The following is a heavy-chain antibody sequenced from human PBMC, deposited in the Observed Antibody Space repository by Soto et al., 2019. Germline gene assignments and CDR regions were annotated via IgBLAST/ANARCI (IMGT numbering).Heavy chain of an antibody. V-gene: IGHV4-39*01. D-gene: IGHD2-2*01. CDR3: ARQVPREYFQH. J-gene: IGHJ1*01. Sequence: QLQLQESGPGLVKPSETLSLTCTVSGGSISSSSYYWGWIRQPPGKGLEWIGSIYYSGSTYYNPSLKSRVTISVDTSKNQFSLKLSSVTAADTAVYYCARQVPREYFQHWGQGTLVTVSS. CDR1: GGSISSSSYY. CDR2: IYYSGST.